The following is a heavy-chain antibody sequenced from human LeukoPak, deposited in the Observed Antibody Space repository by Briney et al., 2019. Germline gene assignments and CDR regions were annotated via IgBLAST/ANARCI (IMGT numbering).Heavy chain of an antibody. V-gene: IGHV1-46*01. D-gene: IGHD3-22*01. CDR3: ARDRLYYDSSGYYAVWYFDL. J-gene: IGHJ2*01. CDR2: INPSGEST. CDR1: GYTFTSYG. Sequence: GASVKVSCKASGYTFTSYGISWVRQAPGQGLEWMGIINPSGESTSYAQKFQGRVTMTRDASTSTVYMELSSLRSEDTAVYYCARDRLYYDSSGYYAVWYFDLWGRGTLVTVSS.